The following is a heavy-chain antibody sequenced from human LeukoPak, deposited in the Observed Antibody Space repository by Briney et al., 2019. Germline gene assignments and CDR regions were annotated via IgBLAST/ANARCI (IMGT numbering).Heavy chain of an antibody. D-gene: IGHD2-2*01. V-gene: IGHV3-23*01. CDR3: AKRVSAAATGRAFDI. CDR1: GFTFSRYG. J-gene: IGHJ3*02. CDR2: IGGGGDGT. Sequence: GGSLRLSCAASGFTFSRYGMHWVRQAPGKGLEWVSGIGGGGDGTYYADSVKGRFTISRDNSKNTLYLQMNSLRAEDTAVYYCAKRVSAAATGRAFDIWGQGTMVTVSS.